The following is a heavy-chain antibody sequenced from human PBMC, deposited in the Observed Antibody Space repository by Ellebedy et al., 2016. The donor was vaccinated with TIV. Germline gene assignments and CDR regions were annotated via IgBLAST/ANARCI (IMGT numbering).Heavy chain of an antibody. J-gene: IGHJ5*02. D-gene: IGHD2-2*01. V-gene: IGHV3-23*01. Sequence: GESLKISXAASGFTFSSYAMSWVRQAPGKGLEWVSAISGSGGSTYYADSVKGRFTISRDNSKNTLYLQMNSLRAEDTAVYYCAKPARPVVPAATWFDPWGQGTLVTVSS. CDR1: GFTFSSYA. CDR3: AKPARPVVPAATWFDP. CDR2: ISGSGGST.